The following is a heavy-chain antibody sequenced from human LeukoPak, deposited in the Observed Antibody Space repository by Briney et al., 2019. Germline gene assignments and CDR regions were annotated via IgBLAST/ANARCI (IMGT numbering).Heavy chain of an antibody. CDR3: ARQDGAYSHPYEC. Sequence: GPSLRPSSTVAWSTVSSNSMRCGRHPAREWLGWVSFIYIDNTHYSDSVKSGFSTSTDNSKKTLYLQINTLRAEDTPVYYCARQDGAYSHPYECWGQGTLVTVSS. V-gene: IGHV3-53*01. J-gene: IGHJ4*02. D-gene: IGHD4-23*01. CDR1: WSTVSSNS. CDR2: IYIDNT.